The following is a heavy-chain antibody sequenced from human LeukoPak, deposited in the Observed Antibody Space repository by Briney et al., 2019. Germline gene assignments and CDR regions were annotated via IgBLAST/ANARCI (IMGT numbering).Heavy chain of an antibody. CDR2: INHSGST. CDR1: GGSFSGYY. V-gene: IGHV4-34*01. CDR3: LGSAKYAFDI. Sequence: PSETLSLTCAVYGGSFSGYYWSWIRQPPGKGLEWIGEINHSGSTNYNPSLKSRVTISVDTSKNQFSLKLSSVTAADTAVYYCLGSAKYAFDIWGQGTMVTVSS. D-gene: IGHD6-25*01. J-gene: IGHJ3*02.